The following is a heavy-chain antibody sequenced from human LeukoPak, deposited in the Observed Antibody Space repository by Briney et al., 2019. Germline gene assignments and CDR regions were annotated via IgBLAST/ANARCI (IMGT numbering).Heavy chain of an antibody. CDR3: ARAGIAAAGINYYYYYYMDV. Sequence: ASVKVSCKASGYTFTGYYMHWVRQAPGQGLEWMGWINPNSGGTNYAQKFQGRVTMTRDTSISTAYMELSRLRSDDTAVYYCARAGIAAAGINYYYYYYMDVWGKGTTVTVSS. CDR2: INPNSGGT. V-gene: IGHV1-2*02. J-gene: IGHJ6*03. CDR1: GYTFTGYY. D-gene: IGHD6-13*01.